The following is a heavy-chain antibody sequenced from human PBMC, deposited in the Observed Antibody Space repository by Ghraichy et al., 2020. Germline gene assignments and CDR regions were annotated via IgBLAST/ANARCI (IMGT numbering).Heavy chain of an antibody. J-gene: IGHJ4*02. CDR2: INPNSGGT. D-gene: IGHD6-19*01. CDR3: ARFISVATNFDY. V-gene: IGHV1-2*02. Sequence: ASVKVSFKASGYTFTGYYMHWVRQAPGQGLEWMGWINPNSGGTNYAQKFQGRVTVTRDTSISTTYIELSRLTSDDTAVYYCARFISVATNFDYWGQGTLVTVSS. CDR1: GYTFTGYY.